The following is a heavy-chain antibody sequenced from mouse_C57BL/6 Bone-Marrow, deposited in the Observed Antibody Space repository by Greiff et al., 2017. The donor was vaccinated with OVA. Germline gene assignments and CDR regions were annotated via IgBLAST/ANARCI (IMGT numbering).Heavy chain of an antibody. Sequence: EVMLVESGGGLVKPGGSLKLSCAASGFTFSDYGMHWVRQAPEKGLEWVAYISSGSSTIYYADTVKGRFTISRDNAKNTLFLQMTSLRSEDTAMYYCARGIYYGNDDWFAYWGQGTLVTVSA. CDR3: ARGIYYGNDDWFAY. J-gene: IGHJ3*01. CDR2: ISSGSSTI. CDR1: GFTFSDYG. D-gene: IGHD2-2*01. V-gene: IGHV5-17*01.